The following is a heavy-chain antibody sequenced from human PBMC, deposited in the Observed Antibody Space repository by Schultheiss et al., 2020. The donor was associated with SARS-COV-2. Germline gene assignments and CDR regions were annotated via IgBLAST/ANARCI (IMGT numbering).Heavy chain of an antibody. D-gene: IGHD2-2*03. CDR2: INHSGST. CDR3: ARPMDRAFHI. V-gene: IGHV4-34*01. Sequence: SETLSLTCAVYGGSFSGYYWGWIRQPPGKGLEWIGEINHSGSTNYNPSLKSRVTISMDTSKNQISLSLTSVTAADTALYYCARPMDRAFHIWGQGTMVTVSS. J-gene: IGHJ3*02. CDR1: GGSFSGYY.